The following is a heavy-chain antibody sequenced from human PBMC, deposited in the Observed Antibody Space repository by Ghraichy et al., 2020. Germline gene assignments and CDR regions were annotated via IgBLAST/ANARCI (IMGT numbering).Heavy chain of an antibody. CDR3: ARGPNSSGWSRSGTWRLDD. CDR1: GFTLSNYV. V-gene: IGHV3-33*01. Sequence: GGSLRLSCAASGFTLSNYVMHWLRQTPGKGLEWMAVIWYDGSDKYYADSVKGRFTISRDTSKNILYLQMSSLRADDTAVYYCARGPNSSGWSRSGTWRLDDWGLGTMVTVSS. D-gene: IGHD6-19*01. CDR2: IWYDGSDK. J-gene: IGHJ4*02.